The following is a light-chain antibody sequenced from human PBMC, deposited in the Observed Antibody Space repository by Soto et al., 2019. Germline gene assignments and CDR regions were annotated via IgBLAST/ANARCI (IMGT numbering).Light chain of an antibody. CDR2: AHI. CDR1: RSNVGTNL. V-gene: IGLV1-44*01. J-gene: IGLJ1*01. CDR3: AVWDDGLNGYV. Sequence: QSVLTQPPSASGTPGQRVTISCSGRRSNVGTNLVNWYQQLPGTAPKLLIYAHIQRPSGAPDRFSGSTSGTSASLAISGLQSEDEADYYCAVWDDGLNGYVFGTGTKV.